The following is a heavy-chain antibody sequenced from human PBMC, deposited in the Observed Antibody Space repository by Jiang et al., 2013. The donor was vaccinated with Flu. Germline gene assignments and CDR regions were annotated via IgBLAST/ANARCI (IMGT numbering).Heavy chain of an antibody. CDR2: ISGSGGST. D-gene: IGHD3-3*01. V-gene: IGHV3-23*01. J-gene: IGHJ6*02. Sequence: AISGSGGSTYYADSVKGRFTISRDNSKNTLYLQMNSLRAEDTAVYYCAKQYYDFWSGYYYYYYYYGMDVWGQGTTVTVSS. CDR3: AKQYYDFWSGYYYYYYYYGMDV.